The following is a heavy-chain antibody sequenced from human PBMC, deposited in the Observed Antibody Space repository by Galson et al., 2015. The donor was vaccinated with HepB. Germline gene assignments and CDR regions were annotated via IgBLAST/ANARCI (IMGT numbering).Heavy chain of an antibody. D-gene: IGHD3-10*01. CDR2: INAGNDDT. CDR1: GYTFTSYT. Sequence: SVKVSCKASGYTFTSYTLHWVRQAPGQGLEWMGWINAGNDDTKYSRKFQGRVAITRDTSASTVYMELSSLRSEDTAVYYCARMDPSMVRGIDSWGQGTLVTVSS. CDR3: ARMDPSMVRGIDS. V-gene: IGHV1-3*01. J-gene: IGHJ4*02.